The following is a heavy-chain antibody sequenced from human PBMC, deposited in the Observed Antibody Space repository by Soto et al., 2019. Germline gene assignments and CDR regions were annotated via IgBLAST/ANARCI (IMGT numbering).Heavy chain of an antibody. D-gene: IGHD1-26*01. CDR2: ISSSSSTI. CDR1: GFTFSSYS. V-gene: IGHV3-48*02. J-gene: IGHJ6*02. CDR3: ARDPKWDFSALYYYGMDV. Sequence: GGSLRLSCAASGFTFSSYSMNWVRQAPGKGLEWVSYISSSSSTIYYADSVKGRFTISRDNAKNSLYLQMNSLRDEDTAVYYCARDPKWDFSALYYYGMDVWDQGTTVTVSS.